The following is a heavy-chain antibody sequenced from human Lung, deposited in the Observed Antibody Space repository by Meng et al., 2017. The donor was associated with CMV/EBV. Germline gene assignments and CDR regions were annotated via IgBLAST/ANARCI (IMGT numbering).Heavy chain of an antibody. CDR1: GDSVGSGAYY. Sequence: SETXSLTCTVSGDSVGSGAYYWSWIRQPPGKGLEGIGYTYSTRGIFYNPSLKSRLILPLDTSKNQFSLQLKSVTAADAAVYYCARMVTGGYYCDYWGQGSXVTVSS. CDR3: ARMVTGGYYCDY. D-gene: IGHD2-21*02. V-gene: IGHV4-30-4*01. CDR2: TYSTRGI. J-gene: IGHJ4*01.